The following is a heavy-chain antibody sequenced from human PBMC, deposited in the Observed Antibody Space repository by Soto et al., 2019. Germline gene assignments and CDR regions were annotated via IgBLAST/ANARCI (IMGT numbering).Heavy chain of an antibody. D-gene: IGHD3-3*01. CDR1: GFTFSSYA. J-gene: IGHJ4*02. CDR2: ISGSGGST. Sequence: LRLSCAASGFTFSSYAMSWVRQAPGKGLEWVSAISGSGGSTYYADSVKGRFTISRDNSKNTLYLQMNSLRAEDTAVYYCAKGAQLPITIFGVAPFDYWGQGTLVTVSS. V-gene: IGHV3-23*01. CDR3: AKGAQLPITIFGVAPFDY.